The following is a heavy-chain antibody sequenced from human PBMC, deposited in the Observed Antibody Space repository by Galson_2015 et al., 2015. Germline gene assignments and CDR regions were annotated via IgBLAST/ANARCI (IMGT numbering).Heavy chain of an antibody. D-gene: IGHD2-21*01. CDR3: ATYLTSVYSLNWYFHH. Sequence: SVKVSRKASGGTFSSYAISWVRQAPGQGLKWMGGIIPIFGTTNYAQSFQGRVTITADESTSTAYMELSSLRSEDTAVYYCATYLTSVYSLNWYFHHWGRGTLVTVSS. J-gene: IGHJ2*01. V-gene: IGHV1-69*13. CDR2: IIPIFGTT. CDR1: GGTFSSYA.